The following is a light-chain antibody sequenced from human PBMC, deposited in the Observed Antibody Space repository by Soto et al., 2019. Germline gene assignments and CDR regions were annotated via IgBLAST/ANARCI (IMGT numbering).Light chain of an antibody. Sequence: EIVLTQSPGTLSLSPGERATLSCRASQSVSSSYLAWYQQKPGQAPRLLIYGASSRATGIPDRFSGSGSGTDFTLTISRLEPEDFAVYYCPQMETFGQGTKVEIK. CDR1: QSVSSSY. J-gene: IGKJ1*01. CDR2: GAS. CDR3: PQMET. V-gene: IGKV3-20*01.